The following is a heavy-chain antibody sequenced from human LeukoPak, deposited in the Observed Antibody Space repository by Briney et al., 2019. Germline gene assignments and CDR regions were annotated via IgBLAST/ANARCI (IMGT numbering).Heavy chain of an antibody. Sequence: ASVKVSCKASGYTFTSYGISWVRQAPGQGLEWMGWISAYNGNTNYAQKLQGRVTTTTDTSRSTAYMELRSLRSDDTAVYYCAREGDTAMGVVYYFDYWGQGTLVTVSS. CDR2: ISAYNGNT. CDR1: GYTFTSYG. J-gene: IGHJ4*02. D-gene: IGHD5-18*01. V-gene: IGHV1-18*01. CDR3: AREGDTAMGVVYYFDY.